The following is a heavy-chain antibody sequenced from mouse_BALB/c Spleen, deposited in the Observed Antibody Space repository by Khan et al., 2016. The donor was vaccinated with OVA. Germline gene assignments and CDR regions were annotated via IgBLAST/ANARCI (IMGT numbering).Heavy chain of an antibody. J-gene: IGHJ2*01. V-gene: IGHV1-20*02. CDR3: TRIYRSDFDY. CDR1: GYYFTGYF. D-gene: IGHD2-1*01. CDR2: INPHIGET. Sequence: EVQLQQSGPELVRPGASVKISCKASGYYFTGYFMNWVMQSHGKSLEWIGRINPHIGETFYNQRFKDKAPLTVDESSSTAHMELRSLASEDSAVYYCTRIYRSDFDYWGQGTTRTVAS.